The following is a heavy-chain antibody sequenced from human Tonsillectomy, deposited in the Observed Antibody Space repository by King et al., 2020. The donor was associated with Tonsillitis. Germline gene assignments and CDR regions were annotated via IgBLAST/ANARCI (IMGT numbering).Heavy chain of an antibody. CDR3: ARDQLTDAFDI. CDR2: IYYSGST. D-gene: IGHD3-10*01. Sequence: QLQESGPGLVKPSETLSLTCTVSGGSISSYYWTWVRQPPGQGLEWIGYIYYSGSTNYNPSLKSRVTISVDTSKNQFSLTRSSVTAADTAVYYCARDQLTDAFDIWGHGTMVTVSS. V-gene: IGHV4-59*01. CDR1: GGSISSYY. J-gene: IGHJ3*02.